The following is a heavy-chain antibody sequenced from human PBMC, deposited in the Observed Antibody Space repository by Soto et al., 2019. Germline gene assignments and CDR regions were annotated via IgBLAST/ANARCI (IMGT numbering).Heavy chain of an antibody. CDR1: GYTFTGYY. V-gene: IGHV1-2*04. CDR2: INPNSGGT. D-gene: IGHD2-2*03. CDR3: ASDPQRGYCSSTSFPLGYYYYCMDV. Sequence: QVQLVQSGAEVKKPGASVKVSCKASGYTFTGYYMHWVRQAPGQGLEWMGWINPNSGGTNYAQKFQSWVNKNRDQSISTASMELSRLRSDDTAVYYCASDPQRGYCSSTSFPLGYYYYCMDVWCQGTTVTVSS. J-gene: IGHJ6*02.